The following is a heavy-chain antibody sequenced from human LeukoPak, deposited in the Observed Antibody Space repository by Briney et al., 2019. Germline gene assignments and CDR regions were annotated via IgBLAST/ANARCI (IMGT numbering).Heavy chain of an antibody. CDR3: ARDGIVVVKGDWFDP. CDR2: IYYSETT. J-gene: IGHJ5*02. Sequence: SETLSLTCSVSGGSISNYFWSWIRQPPGKGLECIGFIYYSETTNYNPSFKSRVTISVDTSKNQFSLKLSSVTAADTAVYYCARDGIVVVKGDWFDPWGQGTLVTVSS. D-gene: IGHD2-15*01. V-gene: IGHV4-59*12. CDR1: GGSISNYF.